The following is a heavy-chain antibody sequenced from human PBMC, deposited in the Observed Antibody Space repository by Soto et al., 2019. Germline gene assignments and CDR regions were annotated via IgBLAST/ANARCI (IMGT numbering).Heavy chain of an antibody. V-gene: IGHV4-30-4*01. D-gene: IGHD4-4*01. CDR3: ASAGRVTRVDY. CDR2: IYYSGST. J-gene: IGHJ4*02. Sequence: PSETLSLTCTVSGGSISSGDYYWSWIRQPPGKGLEWIGYIYYSGSTYYNPSLKSRVTISVDTSKNHFSLKLSSVTAADTAVYYCASAGRVTRVDYWGQGTLVTVSS. CDR1: GGSISSGDYY.